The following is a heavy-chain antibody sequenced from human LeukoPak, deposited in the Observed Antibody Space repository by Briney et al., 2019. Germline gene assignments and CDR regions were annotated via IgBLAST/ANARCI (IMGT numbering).Heavy chain of an antibody. CDR2: IYTGGTT. J-gene: IGHJ4*02. Sequence: GGSLRLSCAASGFGVSSNYVSWVRQAPGKGLEWVSDIYTGGTTHYAPSVMGRFTISRDDSQNTVHLHMSGLRDEDTALYYCAREGRFQSFDYWGQGTLVAVSS. CDR1: GFGVSSNY. CDR3: AREGRFQSFDY. V-gene: IGHV3-53*01.